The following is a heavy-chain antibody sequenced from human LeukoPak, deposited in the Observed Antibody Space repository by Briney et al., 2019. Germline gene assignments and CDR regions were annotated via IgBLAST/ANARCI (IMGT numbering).Heavy chain of an antibody. D-gene: IGHD2-15*01. Sequence: GGSLRLSCAASGFTFSSYAMSWVRQAPGKGLEWVSAISGSGGSTYYADSVKGRFTISRDNSKNTLYLQVNSLRAEDTAVYYCAKDRNVVVVVAATTDNAFDIWGQGTMVTVSS. V-gene: IGHV3-23*01. CDR3: AKDRNVVVVVAATTDNAFDI. J-gene: IGHJ3*02. CDR1: GFTFSSYA. CDR2: ISGSGGST.